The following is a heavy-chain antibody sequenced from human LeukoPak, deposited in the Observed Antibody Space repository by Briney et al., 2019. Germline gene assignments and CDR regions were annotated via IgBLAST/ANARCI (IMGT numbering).Heavy chain of an antibody. Sequence: GGSLRLSCAASGFIFSSYAMTWVRQVPGKGLEWVSGISWNSGSIGYADSVKGRFTISRDNAKNSLYLQMNSLRAEDTALYYCAKDDYGDNYDYWGQGTLVTVSS. CDR3: AKDDYGDNYDY. D-gene: IGHD4-17*01. CDR2: ISWNSGSI. J-gene: IGHJ4*02. CDR1: GFIFSSYA. V-gene: IGHV3-9*01.